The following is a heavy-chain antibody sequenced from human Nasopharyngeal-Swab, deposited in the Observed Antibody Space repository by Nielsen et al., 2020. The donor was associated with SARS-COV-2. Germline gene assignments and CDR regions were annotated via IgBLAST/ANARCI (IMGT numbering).Heavy chain of an antibody. D-gene: IGHD6-19*01. CDR3: ARDARLAVTGALVIYNWFDP. CDR1: GFTFSSYA. CDR2: ISSDGANE. J-gene: IGHJ5*02. Sequence: GESLKISCEASGFTFSSYAVHWVRQAPGKGLEWVAVISSDGANEFYADSVKGRFTISRDNSKNTLYLQMNSLRVEDTAVYYCARDARLAVTGALVIYNWFDPWGQGTLVTVSS. V-gene: IGHV3-30-3*01.